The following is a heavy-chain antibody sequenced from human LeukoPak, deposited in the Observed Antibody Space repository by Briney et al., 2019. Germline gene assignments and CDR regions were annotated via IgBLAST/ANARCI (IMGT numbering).Heavy chain of an antibody. CDR1: GGSISSSSYY. V-gene: IGHV4-39*01. Sequence: SETLSLTCTVSGGSISSSSYYWGWIRQPPGKGLEWIGSIYYSGSTYYNPSLKSRVTISVDTSKNQFSLKLSSVTAADTAVYYCARQGGAMVRGVIIIRAPDYWGQGTLVTVSS. CDR2: IYYSGST. J-gene: IGHJ4*02. CDR3: ARQGGAMVRGVIIIRAPDY. D-gene: IGHD3-10*01.